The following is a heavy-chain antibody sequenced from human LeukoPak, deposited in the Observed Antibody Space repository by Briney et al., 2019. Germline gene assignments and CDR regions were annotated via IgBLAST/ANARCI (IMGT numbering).Heavy chain of an antibody. D-gene: IGHD3-3*01. CDR2: ISYDGSNK. V-gene: IGHV3-30*18. CDR3: AKDYDFWSGYSASLLATDGMDV. Sequence: GGSLRLSCAASGFTFSSYGMHWVRQAPGKGLEWVAVISYDGSNKYYADSVKGRFTISRDNSKNTLYLQMNSLRAEDTAVYYCAKDYDFWSGYSASLLATDGMDVWGQGTTVTVSS. J-gene: IGHJ6*02. CDR1: GFTFSSYG.